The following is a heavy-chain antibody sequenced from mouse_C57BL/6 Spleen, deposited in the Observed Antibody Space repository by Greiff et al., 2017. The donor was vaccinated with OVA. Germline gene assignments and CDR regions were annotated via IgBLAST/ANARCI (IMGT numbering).Heavy chain of an antibody. CDR3: AKGVTTEDAMDD. V-gene: IGHV1-22*01. CDR2: INPNNGGT. J-gene: IGHJ4*01. Sequence: EVQLQQSGPELVKPGASVKMSCKASGYTFTDYNMHWVKQSHGKSLEWIGYINPNNGGTSYNQKFKGKATLTVNKSSSTAYMELRSLTSEDSAVYYCAKGVTTEDAMDDWGQGTSVTVSS. CDR1: GYTFTDYN. D-gene: IGHD1-1*01.